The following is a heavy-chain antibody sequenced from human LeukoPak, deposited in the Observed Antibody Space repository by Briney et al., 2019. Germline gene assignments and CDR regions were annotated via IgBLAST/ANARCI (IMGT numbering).Heavy chain of an antibody. CDR1: GYTLIELS. D-gene: IGHD2-2*01. CDR2: FDPEDGET. Sequence: GASVKVSCKVSGYTLIELSMHWVRQAPGKGLEWMGGFDPEDGETIYAQKFQGRVTVTEDTSTDTAYMELSSLRSEDTAVYYCATKRLAYRYCSSTSCYLEWYYFDYWGQGTLVTVSS. V-gene: IGHV1-24*01. J-gene: IGHJ4*02. CDR3: ATKRLAYRYCSSTSCYLEWYYFDY.